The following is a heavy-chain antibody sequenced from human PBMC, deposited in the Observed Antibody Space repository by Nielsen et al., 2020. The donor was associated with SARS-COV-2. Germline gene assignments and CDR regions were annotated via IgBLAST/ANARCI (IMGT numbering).Heavy chain of an antibody. CDR2: ISAYNGNT. V-gene: IGHV1-18*01. CDR1: GYTFTSYG. Sequence: ASVKVSCKASGYTFTSYGISWVRQAPGQGLEWMGWISAYNGNTNYAQKLQGRVTMTTDTSTSTAYMELRGLRSDDTAVYYCARMNREEVRGVIVSWYYYGMDVWGQGTTVTVSS. J-gene: IGHJ6*02. CDR3: ARMNREEVRGVIVSWYYYGMDV. D-gene: IGHD3-10*01.